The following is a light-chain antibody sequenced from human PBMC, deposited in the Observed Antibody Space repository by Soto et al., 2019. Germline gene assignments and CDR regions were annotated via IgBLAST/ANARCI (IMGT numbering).Light chain of an antibody. Sequence: EIVLTQSPGTLSLSPGERATLSCRASQSVSSSYLAWYQQKPGQAPRLLIYGASSRATGIPDRFSGSGSGTDFHLTISRLEPEDFAVYYCQQYGSSPPLTFGQGTRLEIK. V-gene: IGKV3-20*01. CDR2: GAS. CDR3: QQYGSSPPLT. CDR1: QSVSSSY. J-gene: IGKJ5*01.